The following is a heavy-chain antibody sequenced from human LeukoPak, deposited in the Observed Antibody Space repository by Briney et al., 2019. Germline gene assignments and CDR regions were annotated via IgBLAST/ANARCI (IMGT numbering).Heavy chain of an antibody. CDR3: ARFAFCGANCWYYFDY. J-gene: IGHJ4*02. D-gene: IGHD2-21*02. CDR2: IYSSGGT. Sequence: LSLTCTVSGGSISSYYWSWTRHPPERGLEWVGTIYSSGGTKYNPSLQSRVTISLATPKNQFSLKLSSVTATDTAVYYCARFAFCGANCWYYFDYWGQGTLVTVSS. V-gene: IGHV4-4*09. CDR1: GGSISSYY.